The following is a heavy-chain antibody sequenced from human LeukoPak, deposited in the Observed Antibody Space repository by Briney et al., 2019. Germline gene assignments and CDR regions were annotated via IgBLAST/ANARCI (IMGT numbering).Heavy chain of an antibody. D-gene: IGHD2-15*01. Sequence: GGSLRLSCAASGFTFSSYAMSWVRQAPGRGLERVSVIYSGGSTYYADSVKGRFSISRDKSKNTLYLQMNSLRAEDTALYYCARQMYCSGGSCYGDAFDIWGQGTMVTVSS. V-gene: IGHV3-66*04. CDR2: IYSGGST. CDR3: ARQMYCSGGSCYGDAFDI. J-gene: IGHJ3*02. CDR1: GFTFSSYA.